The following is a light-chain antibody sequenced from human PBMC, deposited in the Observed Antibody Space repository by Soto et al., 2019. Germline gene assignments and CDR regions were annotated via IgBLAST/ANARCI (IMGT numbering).Light chain of an antibody. J-gene: IGLJ3*02. CDR1: SGHSGYI. CDR3: ETWDSNTRV. Sequence: QPVLTQSSSASASLGSSVKLTCTLSSGHSGYIIAWHQQQPGKAPRYLMKLEGSGSYNKGSGVPDRFSGSSSGADRYLTISNLHFEDEADYYCETWDSNTRVFAGGTKVTV. CDR2: LEGSGSY. V-gene: IGLV4-60*02.